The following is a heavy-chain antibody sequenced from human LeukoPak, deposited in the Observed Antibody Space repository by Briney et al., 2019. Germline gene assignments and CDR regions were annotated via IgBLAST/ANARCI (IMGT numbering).Heavy chain of an antibody. J-gene: IGHJ4*02. CDR3: AKDAQRGFDYSNSLDK. Sequence: GGSLRLSCTGSGFNFNMFAMNWVRQAPGQGLEWVSGLSRGGGTTNYADSVKGRFTISRDKSKNMVFLQMNSLRAEDTAVYYCAKDAQRGFDYSNSLDKWGQGTLVTVSS. D-gene: IGHD4-11*01. CDR2: LSRGGGTT. V-gene: IGHV3-23*01. CDR1: GFNFNMFA.